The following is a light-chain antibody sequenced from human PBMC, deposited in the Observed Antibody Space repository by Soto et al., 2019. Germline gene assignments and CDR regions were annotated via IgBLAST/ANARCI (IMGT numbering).Light chain of an antibody. CDR2: GAS. J-gene: IGKJ2*01. Sequence: EIVVTQSPGTLSLSPGERATLSCRASQSVSSSYLAWYQQKPCQAPRLLIYGASSRATDVPDRFSGSGSVTDFTLTISSLEPEDFAVKYCQQYGISVYTFGQATKLEIK. CDR3: QQYGISVYT. V-gene: IGKV3-20*01. CDR1: QSVSSSY.